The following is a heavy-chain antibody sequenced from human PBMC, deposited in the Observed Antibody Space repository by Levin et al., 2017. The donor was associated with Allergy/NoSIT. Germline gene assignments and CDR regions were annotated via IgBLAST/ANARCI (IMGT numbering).Heavy chain of an antibody. D-gene: IGHD5-12*01. CDR2: VWFDGSND. V-gene: IGHV3-33*01. Sequence: GGSLRLSCAASGFTFNRYGMHWVRQAPGKGLEWVAGVWFDGSNDFHADSVKGRFTISRDNSKNTLYLQMSSLRAEDTAVYYCARDLRGYSGYDSTLDYWGQGTLVTVSS. CDR3: ARDLRGYSGYDSTLDY. CDR1: GFTFNRYG. J-gene: IGHJ4*02.